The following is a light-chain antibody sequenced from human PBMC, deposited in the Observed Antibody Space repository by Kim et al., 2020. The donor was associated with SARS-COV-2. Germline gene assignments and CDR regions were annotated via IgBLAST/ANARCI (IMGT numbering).Light chain of an antibody. CDR2: DVS. J-gene: IGLJ2*01. CDR3: SSYTGSGTLV. CDR1: SSDVGGYNY. Sequence: GQAITMSCTGTSSDVGGYNYVSWYQQYPGKVPKLLIYDVSNRPAGVSNRFSGTKSGNTASLTISGLQAEDEADYYCSSYTGSGTLVFGGGTQVTVL. V-gene: IGLV2-14*03.